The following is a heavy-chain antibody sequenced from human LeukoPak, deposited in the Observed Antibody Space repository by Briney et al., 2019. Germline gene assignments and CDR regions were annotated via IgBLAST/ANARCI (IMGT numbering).Heavy chain of an antibody. CDR2: ISAYNGDK. J-gene: IGHJ3*02. Sequence: ASVKVSCKASGYTFNNYGITWVRQAPGQGLEWMGWISAYNGDKNYAQNLQGRVTMTTDTSTRTAYMELRSLSSDDTAMYYCARALASPTNSNSYYFETTKKNAFDIWGHGTMVTVSS. CDR1: GYTFNNYG. CDR3: ARALASPTNSNSYYFETTKKNAFDI. V-gene: IGHV1-18*01. D-gene: IGHD3-22*01.